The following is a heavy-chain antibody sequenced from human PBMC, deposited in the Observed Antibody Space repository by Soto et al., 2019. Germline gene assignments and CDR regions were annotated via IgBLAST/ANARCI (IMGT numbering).Heavy chain of an antibody. V-gene: IGHV3-30-3*01. Sequence: VQLVESGGDVVQPGTSLRLSCVASGFTFRSYAVPWVRQAPGKGLEWVAIISNDGSNKYYAESVKGRFTISRDNSKNTVYLQMNSLRPEDTAMFYCARESYYDSSGSFSDYGLGVWGQGTTVTVSS. D-gene: IGHD3-22*01. CDR1: GFTFRSYA. CDR2: ISNDGSNK. CDR3: ARESYYDSSGSFSDYGLGV. J-gene: IGHJ6*02.